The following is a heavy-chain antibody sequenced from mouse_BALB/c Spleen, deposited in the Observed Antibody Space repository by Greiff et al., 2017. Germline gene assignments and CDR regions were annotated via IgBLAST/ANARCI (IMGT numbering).Heavy chain of an antibody. CDR2: IYPGDGDT. Sequence: VQLQQSGAELARPGASVKLSCKASGYTFTSYWMQWVKQRPGQGLEWIGAIYPGDGDTRYTQKFKGKATLTADKSSSTAYMQLSSLASEDSAVYYCARDGNHHWGQGTTLTVSS. D-gene: IGHD2-1*01. CDR1: GYTFTSYW. V-gene: IGHV1-87*01. J-gene: IGHJ2*01. CDR3: ARDGNHH.